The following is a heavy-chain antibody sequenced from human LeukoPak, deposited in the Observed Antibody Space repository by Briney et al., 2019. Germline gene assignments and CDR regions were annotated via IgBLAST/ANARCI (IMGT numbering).Heavy chain of an antibody. J-gene: IGHJ6*02. Sequence: GGSLRLSCAASGFTFSSYAMSWVRQAPGKGLEWVSAISGSGGSTYYADSVKGRFTISRDNSKNTLYLQMNSLRAEDTAVYYCAKGGYCSGGSCYPSSPYYYYGMDVWGQGTTVTVS. CDR2: ISGSGGST. V-gene: IGHV3-23*01. CDR3: AKGGYCSGGSCYPSSPYYYYGMDV. D-gene: IGHD2-15*01. CDR1: GFTFSSYA.